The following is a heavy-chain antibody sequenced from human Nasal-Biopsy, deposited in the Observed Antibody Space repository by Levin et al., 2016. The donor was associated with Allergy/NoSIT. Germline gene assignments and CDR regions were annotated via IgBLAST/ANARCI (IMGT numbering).Heavy chain of an antibody. Sequence: KVSCKGSGYSFTSNFISWVRQMPGKGLQWMGLIYPGDSDTRYSPSFQGQVTISADKSISTAYLQWSSLKASDTAMYYCARHSAHSSLSGTLSGTYADYAIDVWGQGTTVTVSS. D-gene: IGHD3-16*01. CDR2: IYPGDSDT. CDR3: ARHSAHSSLSGTLSGTYADYAIDV. V-gene: IGHV5-51*01. J-gene: IGHJ6*02. CDR1: GYSFTSNF.